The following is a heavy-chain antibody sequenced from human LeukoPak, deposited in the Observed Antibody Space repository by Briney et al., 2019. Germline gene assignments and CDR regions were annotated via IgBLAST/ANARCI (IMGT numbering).Heavy chain of an antibody. Sequence: TGGSLRLSCAASGFTFSSYSMNWVRQAPGKGLEWVSYISGSSSTIYYADSVKGRFTISRDNAKNSLFLQMNSLRAEDTAVYYCANGNRCTSPNCLGYYYFYMDVWGKGTTVTVSS. D-gene: IGHD2-8*01. CDR2: ISGSSSTI. J-gene: IGHJ6*03. V-gene: IGHV3-48*01. CDR1: GFTFSSYS. CDR3: ANGNRCTSPNCLGYYYFYMDV.